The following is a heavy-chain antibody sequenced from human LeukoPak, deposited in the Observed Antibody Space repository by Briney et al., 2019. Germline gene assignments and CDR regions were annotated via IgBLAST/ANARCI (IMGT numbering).Heavy chain of an antibody. CDR2: INPSGGST. D-gene: IGHD6-13*01. CDR3: AREQQLSRYYYYYYGMDV. V-gene: IGHV1-46*01. CDR1: GYTFTSYY. J-gene: IGHJ6*02. Sequence: ASVKASCKASGYTFTSYYMHWVRQAPGQGLEWMGIINPSGGSTSYAQKFQGRVTMTRDTSTSTVYMELSSLRSEDTAVYYCAREQQLSRYYYYYYGMDVWGQGTTVTVSS.